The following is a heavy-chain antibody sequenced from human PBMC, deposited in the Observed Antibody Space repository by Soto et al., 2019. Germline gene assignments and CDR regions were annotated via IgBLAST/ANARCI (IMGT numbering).Heavy chain of an antibody. V-gene: IGHV3-30-3*01. J-gene: IGHJ6*02. Sequence: QVQLVESGGGVVQPGRSLRLSCAASGFTFSSYAVHWVRQAPGKGLGWVAVVSYDGSNKYYADSVKGRFTISRDNSKNXXYLQMNSLRAEDTAVYYCARGRGYSYGDYYYGMDVWGQGTTVTVSS. CDR2: VSYDGSNK. D-gene: IGHD5-18*01. CDR1: GFTFSSYA. CDR3: ARGRGYSYGDYYYGMDV.